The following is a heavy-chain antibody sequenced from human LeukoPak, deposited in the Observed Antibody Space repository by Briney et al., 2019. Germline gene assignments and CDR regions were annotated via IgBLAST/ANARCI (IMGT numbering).Heavy chain of an antibody. CDR1: GGSISSYY. CDR2: IFTSGST. Sequence: SETLSLTCTVSGGSISSYYWSWIRQPPGKGLEWIGRIFTSGSTNYNPSLKSRVTMSLDTSKNQFSLKLSSVTAADTAVYYCASKGKLGDAFDIWGQGTVVTVSS. V-gene: IGHV4-4*07. J-gene: IGHJ3*02. CDR3: ASKGKLGDAFDI. D-gene: IGHD3-16*01.